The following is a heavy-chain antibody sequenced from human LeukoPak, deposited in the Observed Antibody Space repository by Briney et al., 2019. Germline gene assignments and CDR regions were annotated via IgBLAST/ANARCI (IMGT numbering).Heavy chain of an antibody. V-gene: IGHV4-59*08. CDR2: IYYSGST. Sequence: SETLSLTCTVSGGSISSYYWSWIRQPPGKGLEWIGYIYYSGSTNYSPSLKSRVTISVDTSKNQFSLKLSSVTAADTAVYYCARLIAAAGTYYFDYWGQGTLVTVSS. CDR1: GGSISSYY. D-gene: IGHD6-13*01. CDR3: ARLIAAAGTYYFDY. J-gene: IGHJ4*02.